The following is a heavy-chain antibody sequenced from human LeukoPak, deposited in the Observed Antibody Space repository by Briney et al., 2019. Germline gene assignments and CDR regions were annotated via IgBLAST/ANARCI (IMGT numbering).Heavy chain of an antibody. D-gene: IGHD4-17*01. V-gene: IGHV4-34*01. J-gene: IGHJ4*02. CDR2: INHSGST. CDR1: GGSFSGYY. CDR3: ARGFGMTTVTGFDY. Sequence: SETLSLTCAVYGGSFSGYYWSWIRQPPGKGLEWIGEINHSGSTNYNPSLKSRVTISVGTSKNQFSLKLSSVTAADTAVYYCARGFGMTTVTGFDYWGQGTLVTVSS.